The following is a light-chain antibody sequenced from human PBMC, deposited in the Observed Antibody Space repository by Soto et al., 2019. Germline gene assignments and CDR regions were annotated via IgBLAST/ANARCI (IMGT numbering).Light chain of an antibody. CDR2: GAS. J-gene: IGKJ1*01. Sequence: DIGMSQSPETLSVSLGERATLSCRASQSVDSNYLAWYQQKPGQAPRIIIFGASGRATGIPDRFSGSGSGTDFTLTISRLEPEDFAVYYCQQYGSLSWTFGQGTKVDI. CDR3: QQYGSLSWT. V-gene: IGKV3-20*01. CDR1: QSVDSNY.